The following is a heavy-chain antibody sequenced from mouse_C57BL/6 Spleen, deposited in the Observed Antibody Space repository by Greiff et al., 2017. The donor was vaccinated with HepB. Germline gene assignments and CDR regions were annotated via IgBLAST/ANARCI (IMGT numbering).Heavy chain of an antibody. V-gene: IGHV1-82*01. D-gene: IGHD2-3*01. CDR1: GYAFSSSW. CDR3: ARGGGYWAY. J-gene: IGHJ3*01. CDR2: IYPGDGDT. Sequence: VKLMESGPELVKPGASVKISCKASGYAFSSSWMNWVKQRPGKGLEWIGRIYPGDGDTNYNGKFKGKATLTADKSSSTAYMQLSSLTSEDSAVYFCARGGGYWAYWGQGTLVTVSA.